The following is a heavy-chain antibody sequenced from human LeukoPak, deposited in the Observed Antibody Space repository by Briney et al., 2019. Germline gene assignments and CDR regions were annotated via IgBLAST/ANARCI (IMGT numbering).Heavy chain of an antibody. V-gene: IGHV3-21*01. Sequence: GGSLRLSCAASGFTFSSYSMNWVRQAPGKGLEWVSSISSSSSYIYYADSVKGRFTISRDNAKNSLYLQMNSLRAEDTAVYYCASAGCSGGSCYDSWGQGTMVTVSS. D-gene: IGHD2-15*01. J-gene: IGHJ3*01. CDR3: ASAGCSGGSCYDS. CDR1: GFTFSSYS. CDR2: ISSSSSYI.